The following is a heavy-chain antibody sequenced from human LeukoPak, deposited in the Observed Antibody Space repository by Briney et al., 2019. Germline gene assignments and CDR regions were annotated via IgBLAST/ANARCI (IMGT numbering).Heavy chain of an antibody. Sequence: GASVKVSCKAFGYTFTSYYLHWMRQAPGQGLEWMGIVNPSGGTTNYAQKFQGRVTLTRDTSTSTVYMVLSSLRSEDTAVYYCARDRGGVGATFLGYGMDVWGQGTTVTVSS. V-gene: IGHV1-46*01. CDR3: ARDRGGVGATFLGYGMDV. J-gene: IGHJ6*02. D-gene: IGHD1-26*01. CDR1: GYTFTSYY. CDR2: VNPSGGTT.